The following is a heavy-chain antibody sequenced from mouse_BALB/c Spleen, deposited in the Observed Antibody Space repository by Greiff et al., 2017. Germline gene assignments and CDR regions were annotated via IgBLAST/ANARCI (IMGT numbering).Heavy chain of an antibody. V-gene: IGHV5-4*02. J-gene: IGHJ3*01. D-gene: IGHD2-1*01. CDR1: GFTFSDYY. CDR2: ISDGGSYT. Sequence: EVKLEESGGGLVKPGGSLKLSCAASGFTFSDYYMYWVRQTPEKRLEWVATISDGGSYTYYPDSVKGRFTISRDNAKNNLYLQMSSLKSEDTAMYYCARDGNYPAWFAYWGQGTLVTVSA. CDR3: ARDGNYPAWFAY.